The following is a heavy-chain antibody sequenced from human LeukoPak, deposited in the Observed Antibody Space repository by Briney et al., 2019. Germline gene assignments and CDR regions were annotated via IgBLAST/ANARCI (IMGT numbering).Heavy chain of an antibody. V-gene: IGHV3-53*01. CDR1: GFTVSSNY. Sequence: GGSLRLSCAASGFTVSSNYMSWVRQAPGKGLEWVSVIYSGGSTYYADSVKGRFTISRDNSKDTLYLQMNSLRAEDTAVYYCARDGYSYGSFDYWGQGTLVTVSS. D-gene: IGHD5-18*01. CDR2: IYSGGST. J-gene: IGHJ4*02. CDR3: ARDGYSYGSFDY.